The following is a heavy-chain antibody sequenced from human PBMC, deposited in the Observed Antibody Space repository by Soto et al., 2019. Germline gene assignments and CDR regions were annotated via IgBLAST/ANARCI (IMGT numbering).Heavy chain of an antibody. CDR2: ISSSSSYI. J-gene: IGHJ3*02. CDR3: ARADAPDDILTGYYAFDI. CDR1: GFTFSSYS. D-gene: IGHD3-9*01. V-gene: IGHV3-21*01. Sequence: PGGSLRLPWAASGFTFSSYSMNWVRQAPGKGLEWVSSISSSSSYIYYADSVKGRFTISRDNAKNSLYLQMNSLSAEDTAVYYCARADAPDDILTGYYAFDIWVQGTMVTVSS.